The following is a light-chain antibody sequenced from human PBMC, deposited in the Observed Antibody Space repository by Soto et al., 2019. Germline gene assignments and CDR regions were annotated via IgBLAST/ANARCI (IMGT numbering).Light chain of an antibody. V-gene: IGKV1-33*01. CDR2: DAS. J-gene: IGKJ2*01. CDR3: QQYDNLPPYA. CDR1: QDVYIY. Sequence: IQLTQSPASLSASIGDRVTITCQASQDVYIYLNWYQQKPGKAPRLLIYDASNLETGVPSRFSGTGSGTHFTLTINSLQAEDFATYYCQQYDNLPPYAFGQWTKLGI.